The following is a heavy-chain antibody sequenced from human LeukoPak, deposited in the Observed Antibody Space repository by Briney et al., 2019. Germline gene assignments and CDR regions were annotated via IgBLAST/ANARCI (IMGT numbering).Heavy chain of an antibody. V-gene: IGHV4-34*01. CDR3: ASAVPDCSGGSCHSPDY. D-gene: IGHD2-15*01. CDR2: INHSGST. J-gene: IGHJ4*02. CDR1: GGSFSGYY. Sequence: PSETLSLTCAVYGGSFSGYYWSWIRQPPGKGREGIGEINHSGSTNYNPSLKSRVTISVDTSKNQFSLKLSSVTAADTAVYYCASAVPDCSGGSCHSPDYWGQGTLVTVSS.